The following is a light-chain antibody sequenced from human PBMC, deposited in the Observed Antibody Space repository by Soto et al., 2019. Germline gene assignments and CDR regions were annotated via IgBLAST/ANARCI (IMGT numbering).Light chain of an antibody. CDR2: DIS. J-gene: IGLJ3*02. V-gene: IGLV7-46*01. CDR3: LLSYSGAWV. CDR1: TGAVTSGHW. Sequence: QAVVTQEPSLTVSPGGTVTVTCGSSTGAVTSGHWPYWFQQKPGQAPRTLIYDISSKHSWTPARFSGSLLGGKAALTLSGXXXXXXXEYYCLLSYSGAWVFGGGTKLTVL.